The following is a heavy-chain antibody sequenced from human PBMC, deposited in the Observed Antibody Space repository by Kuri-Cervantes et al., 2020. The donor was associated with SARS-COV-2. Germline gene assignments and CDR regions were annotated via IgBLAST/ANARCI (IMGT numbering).Heavy chain of an antibody. CDR1: GGSISSSSYY. V-gene: IGHV4-39*01. CDR3: ASSGHKVAFDI. J-gene: IGHJ3*02. CDR2: IYYSGST. Sequence: SETLSLTCTVSGGSISSSSYYWGWIRQPPGKGLEWIGSIYYSGSTYYNPPLKSRVTISVDTSKNQFSLKLSSVTAADTAVYYCASSGHKVAFDIWGQGTMVTVSS. D-gene: IGHD2-15*01.